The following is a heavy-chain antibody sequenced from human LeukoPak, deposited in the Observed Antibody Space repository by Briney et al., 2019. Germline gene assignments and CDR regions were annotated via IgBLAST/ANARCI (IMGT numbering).Heavy chain of an antibody. CDR3: ARASYSYSNMDV. D-gene: IGHD2-21*01. CDR2: IYYSGST. V-gene: IGHV4-39*07. CDR1: GGSISSSSHY. Sequence: SETLSLTCTVSGGSISSSSHYWGWIRQPPGKGLEWIGSIYYSGSTNYNPSLKSRVTISVDTSKNQFSLKLSSVTAADTAVYYCARASYSYSNMDVWAKGPRSPSP. J-gene: IGHJ6*03.